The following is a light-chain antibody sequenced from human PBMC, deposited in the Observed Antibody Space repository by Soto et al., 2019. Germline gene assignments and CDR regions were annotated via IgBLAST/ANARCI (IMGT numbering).Light chain of an antibody. J-gene: IGKJ4*01. V-gene: IGKV3-20*01. Sequence: EIVLTPSPGTLSLSPVERATLSCRASQSVGSSYLAWYQQRPGQAPRLLIYGASNRATGIPDRFSGSGSGTDFTLTISRLEPEDFAVYFCQQYGNSPLTFGGGTKVDIK. CDR3: QQYGNSPLT. CDR1: QSVGSSY. CDR2: GAS.